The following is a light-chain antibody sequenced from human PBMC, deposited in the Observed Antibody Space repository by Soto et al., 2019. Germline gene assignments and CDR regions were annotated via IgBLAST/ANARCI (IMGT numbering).Light chain of an antibody. J-gene: IGLJ3*02. CDR1: SNDVGGHNY. V-gene: IGLV2-14*01. CDR3: SSFRSTSAWV. CDR2: EVN. Sequence: QSVLTQPASVSGSPGQSITISCTGTSNDVGGHNYVSWYQQHPGKAPKLMIYEVNKRPSGISNRFSGSKSGNTASLTISGLQAEDEADYYCSSFRSTSAWVFGGGTQLTVL.